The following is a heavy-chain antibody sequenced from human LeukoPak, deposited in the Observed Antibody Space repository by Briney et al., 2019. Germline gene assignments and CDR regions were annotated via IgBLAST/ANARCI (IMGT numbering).Heavy chain of an antibody. V-gene: IGHV4-61*01. Sequence: SETLSLTCTVSGDSVSRGSYYWSWVRQPPGKGLECIGYIHYSGNTNYNPSLKSRVTISVDTSKNQFSLKLSSVTAADTAVYYCATYYDSSGYWSTRHFDYWGQGTLVTVSS. D-gene: IGHD3-22*01. CDR3: ATYYDSSGYWSTRHFDY. CDR2: IHYSGNT. J-gene: IGHJ4*02. CDR1: GDSVSRGSYY.